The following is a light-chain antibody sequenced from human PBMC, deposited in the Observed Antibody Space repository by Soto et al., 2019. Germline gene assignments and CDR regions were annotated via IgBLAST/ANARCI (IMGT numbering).Light chain of an antibody. Sequence: SYELTQPPSVSVAPGQTARITCGGTNIGAKGVHWYQQKPGQAPVLVVYDDRDRPSGIPERFSGSSFGNTATLTISRVEAGDEADYCCQVWDSNSDHPVFGGGTKVTVL. V-gene: IGLV3-21*02. CDR3: QVWDSNSDHPV. J-gene: IGLJ2*01. CDR2: DDR. CDR1: NIGAKG.